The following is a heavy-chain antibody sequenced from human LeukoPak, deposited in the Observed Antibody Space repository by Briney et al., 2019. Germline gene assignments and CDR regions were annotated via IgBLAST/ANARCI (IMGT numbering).Heavy chain of an antibody. CDR2: INTNTGNP. V-gene: IGHV7-4-1*02. CDR1: GYTFTSYA. CDR3: ARGDRVDTAMVDRERAFDI. Sequence: ASVKVSCKASGYTFTSYAMNWVRQAPGQGLEWMGWINTNTGNPTYAQGFTGRFVFSLDTSVSTAYLQISSLKAEDTAVYYCARGDRVDTAMVDRERAFDIWGQGTMVTVSS. D-gene: IGHD5-18*01. J-gene: IGHJ3*02.